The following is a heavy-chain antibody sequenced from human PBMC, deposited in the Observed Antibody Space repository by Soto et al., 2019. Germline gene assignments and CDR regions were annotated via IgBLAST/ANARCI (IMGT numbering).Heavy chain of an antibody. J-gene: IGHJ4*02. D-gene: IGHD3-16*01. CDR1: GLTFSGSG. CDR3: SANDHDDHTNFDQ. V-gene: IGHV3-73*01. CDR2: IRKKANNYAT. Sequence: EVQLVESGGGLVQPGGSLRLSCAVSGLTFSGSGMHWVRQASGKGREWVGHIRKKANNYATAYAASVRGRFTISRDDSKNTAYLQMNSLKTEDTAVYYCSANDHDDHTNFDQWGQGTLVTVSS.